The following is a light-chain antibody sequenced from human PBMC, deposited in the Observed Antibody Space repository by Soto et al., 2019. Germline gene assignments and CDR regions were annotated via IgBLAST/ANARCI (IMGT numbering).Light chain of an antibody. CDR3: GSYTSTDSLI. J-gene: IGLJ2*01. V-gene: IGLV2-14*01. CDR1: SNDVGGYNF. Sequence: QSALTQPASVSGSPGQSITISCTGSSNDVGGYNFVSWYQQHPGKAPKLLIYEVTNRPSGISDRFSGSRSGNTASLTISGPQPEDEADYYCGSYTSTDSLIFGGGTKVTVL. CDR2: EVT.